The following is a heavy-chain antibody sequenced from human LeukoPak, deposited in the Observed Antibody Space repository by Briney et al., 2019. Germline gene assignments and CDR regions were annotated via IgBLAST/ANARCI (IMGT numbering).Heavy chain of an antibody. CDR1: GGSISSGGYY. V-gene: IGHV4-31*03. Sequence: PSETLSLTCTVSGGSISSGGYYWSWIRQHPGKGLEWIGYIYYSGSTYYNPSLKSRVTISVDTSKNQFSLKLSSVTAADTAVYYCARGTYDSNGYYHKDYRGQGTLVTVSS. D-gene: IGHD3-22*01. CDR3: ARGTYDSNGYYHKDY. J-gene: IGHJ4*02. CDR2: IYYSGST.